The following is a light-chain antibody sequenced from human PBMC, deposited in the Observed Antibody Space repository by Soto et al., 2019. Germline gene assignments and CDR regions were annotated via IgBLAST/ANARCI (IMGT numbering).Light chain of an antibody. Sequence: QSVLTQPASVSGSPGQSITISCTGTSSDVGGYNYVSWYQQPPGKAPKLIIYDVSHRPSGISNRFSGSKSGNTASLTISGLQAEDETDYYCTSYTSGGTLFVFGTGTKVTVL. CDR2: DVS. V-gene: IGLV2-14*01. CDR3: TSYTSGGTLFV. CDR1: SSDVGGYNY. J-gene: IGLJ1*01.